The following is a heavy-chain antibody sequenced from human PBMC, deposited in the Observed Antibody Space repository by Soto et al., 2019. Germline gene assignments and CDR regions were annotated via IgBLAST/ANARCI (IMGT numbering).Heavy chain of an antibody. CDR3: VGGQYYFDY. CDR2: ISYDGRDK. J-gene: IGHJ4*02. V-gene: IGHV3-30*03. CDR1: GFPFTSYG. D-gene: IGHD3-10*01. Sequence: QVQLVESGGGVVQPGRSLRLSCAASGFPFTSYGMHWVREGPDKGLEWVAIISYDGRDKYYADSVKGRFTISRDNSKNTLDLQMNSLRPEDTALYYCVGGQYYFDYRGQGTLVSVSS.